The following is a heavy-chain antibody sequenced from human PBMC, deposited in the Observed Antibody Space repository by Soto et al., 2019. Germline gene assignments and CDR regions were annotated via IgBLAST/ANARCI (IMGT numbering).Heavy chain of an antibody. CDR1: GFTFSSYW. CDR3: ARVGSSGWYDFDY. CDR2: IKQDGSEK. D-gene: IGHD6-19*01. J-gene: IGHJ4*02. V-gene: IGHV3-7*05. Sequence: EVQLVESGGGLVQPGGSLRLSCAASGFTFSSYWMSWVRQAPGKGLEWVANIKQDGSEKYYVDSVKGRFTISRDNAKNSLYLQMNSLRAEDTAMYYCARVGSSGWYDFDYWGQGTLVTVSS.